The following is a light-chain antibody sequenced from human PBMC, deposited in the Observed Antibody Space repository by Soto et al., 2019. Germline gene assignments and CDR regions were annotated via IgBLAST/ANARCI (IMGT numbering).Light chain of an antibody. V-gene: IGLV1-40*01. CDR2: GNS. J-gene: IGLJ3*02. Sequence: QSVLTQPPSVSAAPGQRVTLSCTGSSSNIGAGYDVHWYQQLPGTAPKLLIYGNSNRPSGVPDRFSGSKSGTSASLAITGLQAYDEADYYCQSYDSSLFWVFGGGTKLTVL. CDR1: SSNIGAGYD. CDR3: QSYDSSLFWV.